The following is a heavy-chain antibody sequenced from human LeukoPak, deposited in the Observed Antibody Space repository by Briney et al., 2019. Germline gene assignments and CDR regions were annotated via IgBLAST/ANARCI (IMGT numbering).Heavy chain of an antibody. J-gene: IGHJ6*02. CDR2: IKYDGNEE. D-gene: IGHD3-10*01. CDR1: GFTFSSYW. V-gene: IGHV3-7*01. Sequence: GGSLRLSCAASGFTFSSYWMSWMRQAPGKGLEWVANIKYDGNEEYYVDSVKGRFTISRDNSKNTLYLQMNSLRAEDTAVYYCAKGGEWFGEGPVYGMDVWGQGTTVTVSS. CDR3: AKGGEWFGEGPVYGMDV.